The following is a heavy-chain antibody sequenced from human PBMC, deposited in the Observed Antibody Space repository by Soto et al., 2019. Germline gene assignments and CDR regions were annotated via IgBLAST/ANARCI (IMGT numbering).Heavy chain of an antibody. Sequence: EVQLVESGGGLVQPGGSLRLSCAASGFTFSSYWMSWVRQAPGKGLEWVANIKQDGSEKYYVDSVKGRFTISRDNAKNSLYLQMNSLSAEDTAVYYCARDAGGYSYGSTLDYYYYMDVWGKGTTVTVSS. CDR1: GFTFSSYW. V-gene: IGHV3-7*01. CDR3: ARDAGGYSYGSTLDYYYYMDV. D-gene: IGHD5-18*01. J-gene: IGHJ6*03. CDR2: IKQDGSEK.